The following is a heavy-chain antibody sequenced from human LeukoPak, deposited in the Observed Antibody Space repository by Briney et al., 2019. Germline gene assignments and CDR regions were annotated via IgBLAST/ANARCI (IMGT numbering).Heavy chain of an antibody. V-gene: IGHV1-18*01. J-gene: IGHJ3*02. CDR3: ARYSGSRHDPFDI. Sequence: ASVKVSCKASGYTFTDYGITWVRQAPGQGLEWVGWISAYNGNRDYAQKFQGRVTMTTDTSTSTAYMDLRSLRSDDTAVYYCARYSGSRHDPFDIWGQGTMVTVPS. CDR2: ISAYNGNR. D-gene: IGHD1-26*01. CDR1: GYTFTDYG.